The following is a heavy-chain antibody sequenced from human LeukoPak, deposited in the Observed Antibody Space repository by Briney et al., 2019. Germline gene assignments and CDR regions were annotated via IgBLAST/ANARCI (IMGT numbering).Heavy chain of an antibody. D-gene: IGHD2-2*01. CDR2: ISAYNGNT. Sequence: ASVKVSCKASGYTFTSYGISWVRQAPGQGLEWMGWISAYNGNTNYAQKLRGRVTMTTDTSTSTAYMELRNLRSDDTAVYYCARDYCSSTSCYDWFDPWGQGTLVTVSS. CDR1: GYTFTSYG. J-gene: IGHJ5*02. V-gene: IGHV1-18*01. CDR3: ARDYCSSTSCYDWFDP.